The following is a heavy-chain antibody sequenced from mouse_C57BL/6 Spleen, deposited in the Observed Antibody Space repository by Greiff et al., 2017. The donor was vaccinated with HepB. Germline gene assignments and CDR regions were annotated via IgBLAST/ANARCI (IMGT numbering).Heavy chain of an antibody. J-gene: IGHJ4*01. CDR1: GFNIKNTY. CDR3: ARSDWDGGRMDY. Sequence: EVQLQQSVAELVRPGASVKLSCTASGFNIKNTYMHWVKQRPEQGLEWIGRIDPANGNTKYAPKFQGKAPITADTPSTTAYLQISSLASEDTAIYYCARSDWDGGRMDYWGQGTSVTVSS. D-gene: IGHD4-1*01. V-gene: IGHV14-3*01. CDR2: IDPANGNT.